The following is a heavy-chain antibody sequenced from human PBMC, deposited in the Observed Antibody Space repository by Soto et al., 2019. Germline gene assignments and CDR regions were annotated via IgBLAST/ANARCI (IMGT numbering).Heavy chain of an antibody. CDR1: GFTLSSYA. CDR3: AKEARVTMVRGGYYGMDV. V-gene: IGHV3-23*01. D-gene: IGHD3-10*01. Sequence: PGGSPRLSCAASGFTLSSYAMNWVRQAPGKGLEWVSAISGSGGNTYYADSVKGRFTISRDNSKNTLYLQMSSLRAEDTAVYYCAKEARVTMVRGGYYGMDVWGQGTTVTVSS. CDR2: ISGSGGNT. J-gene: IGHJ6*02.